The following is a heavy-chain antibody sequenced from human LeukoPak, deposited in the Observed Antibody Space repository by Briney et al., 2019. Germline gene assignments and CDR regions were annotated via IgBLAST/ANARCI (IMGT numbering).Heavy chain of an antibody. CDR1: GGSFSGYY. CDR2: INHSGST. CDR3: ARVRCSGGSCPYYYYYYYMDV. V-gene: IGHV4-34*01. D-gene: IGHD2-15*01. J-gene: IGHJ6*03. Sequence: SSETLSLTCAVYGGSFSGYYWSWIRQPPGKGLEWIGEINHSGSTNYNPSLKSRVTISVDTSKNQFSLKLRFVTAADTAVYYCARVRCSGGSCPYYYYYYYMDVWGKGTTVTVSS.